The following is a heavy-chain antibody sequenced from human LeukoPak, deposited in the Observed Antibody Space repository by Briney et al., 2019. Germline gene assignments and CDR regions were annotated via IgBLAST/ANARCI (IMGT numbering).Heavy chain of an antibody. V-gene: IGHV3-74*01. J-gene: IGHJ2*01. CDR2: IKNDGTTT. D-gene: IGHD3-22*01. CDR1: GFTFSSYW. CDR3: ARGGYWNWYFGL. Sequence: TGGSLRLSCAASGFTFSSYWMHWVRQVPGNGLMWVSRIKNDGTTTDFADSVKGRFSISRDNAKNTVSLQMNSLRVEDTAIYYCARGGYWNWYFGLWGRGTLVTVSS.